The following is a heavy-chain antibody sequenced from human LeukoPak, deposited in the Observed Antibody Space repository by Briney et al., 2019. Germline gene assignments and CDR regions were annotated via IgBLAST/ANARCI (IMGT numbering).Heavy chain of an antibody. J-gene: IGHJ5*02. Sequence: SETLSLTCTVSGGSISSGDYYWSWIRQPPGKGLEWIEYIYYSGSTYYNPSLKSRVTISVDTSKNQFSLKLSSVTAADTAVYYCAQQLGGHWFDPWGQGTLVTVSS. D-gene: IGHD6-13*01. V-gene: IGHV4-30-4*01. CDR1: GGSISSGDYY. CDR3: AQQLGGHWFDP. CDR2: IYYSGST.